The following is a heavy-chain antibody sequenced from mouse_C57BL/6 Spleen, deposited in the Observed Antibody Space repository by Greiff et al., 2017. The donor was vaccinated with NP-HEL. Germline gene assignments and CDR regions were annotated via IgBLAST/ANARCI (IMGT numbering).Heavy chain of an antibody. CDR3: AKKSGRPGSYAMDY. CDR1: GFTFSDYG. CDR2: ISSGSSTI. Sequence: EVQLVESGGGLVKPGGSLKLSCAASGFTFSDYGMHWVRQAPEKGLEWVAYISSGSSTIYYADTVKGRFTISRNNAKNTLFLQMTSLRSEDTAMYYCAKKSGRPGSYAMDYWGQGTSVTVSS. D-gene: IGHD3-2*02. V-gene: IGHV5-17*01. J-gene: IGHJ4*01.